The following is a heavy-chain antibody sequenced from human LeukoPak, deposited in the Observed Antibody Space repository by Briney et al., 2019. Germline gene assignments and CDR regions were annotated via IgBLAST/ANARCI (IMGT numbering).Heavy chain of an antibody. CDR2: ISSNGGST. CDR1: GFIFSGYS. Sequence: RGSLRLSCAASGFIFSGYSMHWVRQAPGKGLEYVAAISSNGGSTYYANSVKGRFTIARDNSKNTLYLQMGSLRPEDMAVYFCARDQGIAVAGIGDYWGQGTLVTVSS. D-gene: IGHD6-19*01. V-gene: IGHV3-64*01. J-gene: IGHJ4*02. CDR3: ARDQGIAVAGIGDY.